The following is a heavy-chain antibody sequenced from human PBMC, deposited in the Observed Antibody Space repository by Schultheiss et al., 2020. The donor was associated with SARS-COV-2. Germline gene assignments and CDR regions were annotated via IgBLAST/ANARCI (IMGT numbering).Heavy chain of an antibody. D-gene: IGHD2-15*01. CDR3: ASPESYCSGGSCYSGPVFDY. Sequence: GGSLRLSCAASGFTFSSYDMHWVRQATGKGLEWVSSISSSSSYIYYADSVKGRFTISRDNAKNSLYLQMNSLRAEDTAVYYCASPESYCSGGSCYSGPVFDYWGQGTLVTVSS. CDR2: ISSSSSYI. CDR1: GFTFSSYD. V-gene: IGHV3-21*01. J-gene: IGHJ4*02.